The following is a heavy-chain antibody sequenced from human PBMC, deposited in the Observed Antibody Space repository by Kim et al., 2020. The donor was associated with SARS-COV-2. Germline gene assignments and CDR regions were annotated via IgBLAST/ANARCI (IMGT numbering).Heavy chain of an antibody. CDR1: ELTVSSNY. CDR3: VRAVAGYYVDY. D-gene: IGHD6-19*01. V-gene: IGHV3-66*01. Sequence: GGSLRLSCAASELTVSSNYMSWVRQAPGKGLEWGSVIYSGGTTYDAGSVKGRFTISRDNSKDTLYLQMNSLRAEDTAVDYCVRAVAGYYVDYWGQGTPVTVSS. CDR2: IYSGGTT. J-gene: IGHJ4*02.